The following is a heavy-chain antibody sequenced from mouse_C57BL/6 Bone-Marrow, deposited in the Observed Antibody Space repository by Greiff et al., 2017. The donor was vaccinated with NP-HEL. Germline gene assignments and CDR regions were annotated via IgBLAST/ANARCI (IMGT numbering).Heavy chain of an antibody. CDR2: IDPENGDT. CDR1: GFNIKDDY. J-gene: IGHJ2*01. CDR3: TTDGDGVDY. V-gene: IGHV14-4*01. D-gene: IGHD2-13*01. Sequence: VQLKESGAELVRPGASVKLSCTASGFNIKDDYMHWVKQRPEQGLEWIGWIDPENGDTEYASKFQGKATITADTSSNTAYLQLSSLTSEDTAVYYCTTDGDGVDYWGQGTTLTVSS.